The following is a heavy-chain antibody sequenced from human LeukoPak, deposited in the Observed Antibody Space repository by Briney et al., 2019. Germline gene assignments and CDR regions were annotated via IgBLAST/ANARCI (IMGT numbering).Heavy chain of an antibody. CDR2: IYYSGST. D-gene: IGHD2-2*01. J-gene: IGHJ4*02. Sequence: PSQTLPLTCTVSGGSISSGYGSWIRQPPGKGLEWIGYIYYSGSTYYNPSLKSRVTISVDTSKNQFSLKLNSVTAADTAVYYCARGARISSSWYSSVWGQGTLITVS. CDR3: ARGARISSSWYSSV. V-gene: IGHV4-30-4*08. CDR1: GGSISSGY.